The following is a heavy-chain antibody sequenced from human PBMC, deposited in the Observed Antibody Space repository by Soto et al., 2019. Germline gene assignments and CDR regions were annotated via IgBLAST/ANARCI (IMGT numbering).Heavy chain of an antibody. V-gene: IGHV4-4*02. CDR2: IYHSGST. CDR1: GGSISSSNW. D-gene: IGHD3-22*01. J-gene: IGHJ3*02. CDR3: ARKDGNYYDSSGYYLTGAFDI. Sequence: QVQLQESGPGLVKPSGTLSLTCAVSGGSISSSNWWSWVRQPPGKGLEWIGEIYHSGSTNYNPSPKSRVTISVDKSKNQFSLKLSSVTAADTAVYYCARKDGNYYDSSGYYLTGAFDIWGQGTMVTVSS.